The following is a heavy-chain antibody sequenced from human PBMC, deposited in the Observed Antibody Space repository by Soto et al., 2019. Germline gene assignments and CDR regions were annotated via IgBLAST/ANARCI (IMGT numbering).Heavy chain of an antibody. CDR3: ARSHMGDYDYYYYYMDV. J-gene: IGHJ6*03. V-gene: IGHV1-69*02. Sequence: GAAVKVSCKASGGTFSSYTISWVRQAPGQGLEWMGRIIPILGIANYAQKFQGRVTITADKSTSTAYMELSSLRSEDTAVYYCARSHMGDYDYYYYYMDVWGKGTTVPVSS. CDR1: GGTFSSYT. D-gene: IGHD4-17*01. CDR2: IIPILGIA.